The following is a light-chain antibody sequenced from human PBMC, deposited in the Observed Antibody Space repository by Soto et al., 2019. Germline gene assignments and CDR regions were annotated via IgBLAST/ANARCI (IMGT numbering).Light chain of an antibody. CDR2: GAS. J-gene: IGKJ3*01. CDR3: QQTFNTPLT. V-gene: IGKV1-39*01. Sequence: DIQMTQSPSSLSASIGDSVTITCRASQTIIDYLSWYQLKPRKAPRLLIYGASTLQSGVPPSFSGSGSETDFTLTITSLQPEDFATYYCQQTFNTPLTFGPGTKVEIK. CDR1: QTIIDY.